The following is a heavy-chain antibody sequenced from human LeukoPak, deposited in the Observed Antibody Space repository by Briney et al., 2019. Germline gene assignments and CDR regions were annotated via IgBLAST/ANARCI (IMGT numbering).Heavy chain of an antibody. J-gene: IGHJ4*02. D-gene: IGHD1-14*01. CDR2: IKQDGTKT. CDR1: GFTFSNNW. V-gene: IGHV3-7*04. Sequence: GGSLRLSCEASGFTFSNNWMTWVRQAPGNGLEWVANIKQDGTKTYYVDSVKGRFTISRDNAKNSVYLQMNSLRAEDTAVYFCAKDNPLPLWGQGTLVSVSS. CDR3: AKDNPLPL.